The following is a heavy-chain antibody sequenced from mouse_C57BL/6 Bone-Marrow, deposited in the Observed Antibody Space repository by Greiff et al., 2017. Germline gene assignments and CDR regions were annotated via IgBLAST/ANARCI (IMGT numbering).Heavy chain of an antibody. CDR1: GFTFSSYG. CDR3: ARHPLLPYYFDY. J-gene: IGHJ2*01. V-gene: IGHV5-6*01. CDR2: LSSGGSYT. D-gene: IGHD1-1*01. Sequence: EVQGVESGGDLMKPGGSLKLSCAAPGFTFSSYGLSWVRPTPDKRVEWVATLSSGGSYTYYPDSVKGGFTISRDNAKNTLYLQMSSLKSEDTAMYYCARHPLLPYYFDYWGQGTTLTVSS.